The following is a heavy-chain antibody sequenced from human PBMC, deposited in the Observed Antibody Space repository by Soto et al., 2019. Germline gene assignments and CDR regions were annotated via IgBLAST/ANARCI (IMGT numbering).Heavy chain of an antibody. CDR3: AKKVNSGPGSQYFDY. V-gene: IGHV3-23*01. CDR1: GFTFSSYC. Sequence: PEGSLRLSCAASGFTFSSYCMRWVRQAPGKGLEWVSGFRTGGDDGTTYYAASVKGRFTISRDNSKNTLFLQMNSLRAEDTAIYYCAKKVNSGPGSQYFDYWGQGTLVTVSS. D-gene: IGHD3-10*01. J-gene: IGHJ4*02. CDR2: FRTGGDDGTT.